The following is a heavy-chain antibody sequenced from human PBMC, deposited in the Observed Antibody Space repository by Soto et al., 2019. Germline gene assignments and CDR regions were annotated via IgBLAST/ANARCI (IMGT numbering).Heavy chain of an antibody. J-gene: IGHJ6*02. Sequence: SESLSLTCTVSGDSIASGYYWAWIRQSPGKGLEWIGSIYHAGSVYYNPSLNSRVAVSLDTSKNHFSLKLTSVTAADTAVYYCARTFDYYGMDVWGQGTTVTVSS. CDR2: IYHAGSV. V-gene: IGHV4-38-2*02. CDR1: GDSIASGYY. CDR3: ARTFDYYGMDV.